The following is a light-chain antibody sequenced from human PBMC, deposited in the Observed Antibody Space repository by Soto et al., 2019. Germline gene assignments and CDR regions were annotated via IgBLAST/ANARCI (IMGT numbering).Light chain of an antibody. V-gene: IGLV1-44*01. CDR2: SNN. Sequence: QSVLTQPPSASGTPGQRVTISCSGRNSNIGSNTVNWYQQLPGTAPKLLIYSNNQRPSGVPERFSGSKSGTSASLAISGLQSEDESDYYCAAWDDSLNGYVFGTGTKVTVL. CDR3: AAWDDSLNGYV. J-gene: IGLJ1*01. CDR1: NSNIGSNT.